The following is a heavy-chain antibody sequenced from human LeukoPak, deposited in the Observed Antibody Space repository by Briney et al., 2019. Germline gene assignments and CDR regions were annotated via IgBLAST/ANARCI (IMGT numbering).Heavy chain of an antibody. J-gene: IGHJ4*02. V-gene: IGHV3-9*01. CDR2: ISWNSGSI. D-gene: IGHD3-16*01. Sequence: GRSLRLSCAASGFTFDDYGMHWVRQAPGKGLEWVSGISWNSGSIGYADSVEGRFTISRDNAKNSLYLQMNSLRAEDTALYYCAKAPRGNDDYFDCWGQGTLVTVSS. CDR3: AKAPRGNDDYFDC. CDR1: GFTFDDYG.